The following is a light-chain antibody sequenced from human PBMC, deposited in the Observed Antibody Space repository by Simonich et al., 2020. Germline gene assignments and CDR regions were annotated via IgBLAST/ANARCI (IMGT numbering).Light chain of an antibody. V-gene: IGLV2-8*01. CDR1: SSDVGGYNY. Sequence: QSALTQPPSASGSPGQSVTISCTGTSSDVGGYNYVSWYQQHPGKAAKLMIYEVSKRPSGVPDRFAGSKSGNTASLTVSVLQAEDEADYYCSSYTSSSWVFGGGTKLTVL. CDR2: EVS. J-gene: IGLJ3*02. CDR3: SSYTSSSWV.